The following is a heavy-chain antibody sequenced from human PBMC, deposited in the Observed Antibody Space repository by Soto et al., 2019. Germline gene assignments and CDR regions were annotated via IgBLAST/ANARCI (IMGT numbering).Heavy chain of an antibody. CDR2: IFHSGST. V-gene: IGHV4-4*02. Sequence: SETLSLTGAVSSDSISSSTWWSWVRQHPGRGLEWIGEIFHSGSTNYNPSLKSRVTISVGKSKNQFSLTLTSVTAADTAVYYCVSSPGSLAGDYWGQGTLVTVSS. D-gene: IGHD2-15*01. CDR1: SDSISSSTW. J-gene: IGHJ4*02. CDR3: VSSPGSLAGDY.